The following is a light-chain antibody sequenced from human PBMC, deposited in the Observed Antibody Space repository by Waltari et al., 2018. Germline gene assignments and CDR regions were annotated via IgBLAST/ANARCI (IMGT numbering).Light chain of an antibody. CDR3: GAWDSSLSAHL. Sequence: QSVLTQPPSVSAAPGQTVTISCSGSRSNIGRSYVSWYQQVPATAPKLLIYDNNKRPSGVSDRFSGSKSGTSASLAITGLQTGDEADYYCGAWDSSLSAHLFGGGTRLTVL. J-gene: IGLJ2*01. CDR2: DNN. V-gene: IGLV1-51*01. CDR1: RSNIGRSY.